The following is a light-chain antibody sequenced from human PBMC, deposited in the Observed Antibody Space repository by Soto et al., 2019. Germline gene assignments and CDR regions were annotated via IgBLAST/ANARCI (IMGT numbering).Light chain of an antibody. J-gene: IGLJ1*01. CDR3: SSYTMSRFSV. CDR2: DVS. CDR1: SSDVGGYNY. V-gene: IGLV2-14*01. Sequence: QSALTQPASVSGSPGQSITISCTGTSSDVGGYNYVSWYRQHPGRAPKLMIYDVSNRPSGVSNRFSRSKSGNTASLPVSGLQAEDEADYYWSSYTMSRFSVLGTVTNGTAL.